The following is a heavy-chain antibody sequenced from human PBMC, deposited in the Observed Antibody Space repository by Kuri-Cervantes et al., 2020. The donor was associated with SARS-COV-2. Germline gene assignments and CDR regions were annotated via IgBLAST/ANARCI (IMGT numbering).Heavy chain of an antibody. CDR3: ARGRGTNSYGPWYFDL. V-gene: IGHV1-18*01. CDR2: ISVHNGNT. J-gene: IGHJ2*01. CDR1: SYTFTSYG. D-gene: IGHD5-18*01. Sequence: ASVKVSCKASSYTFTSYGLSWVRQAPGQGLEWMGWISVHNGNTNYAQKLQGRVTMTTDTSTSTAYMELRSLRSDDTAVYYCARGRGTNSYGPWYFDLWGRGTLVTVSS.